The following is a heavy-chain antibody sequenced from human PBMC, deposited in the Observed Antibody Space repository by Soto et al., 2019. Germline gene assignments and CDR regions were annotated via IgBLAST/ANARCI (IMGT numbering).Heavy chain of an antibody. CDR3: ARDCSGGTCYDY. J-gene: IGHJ4*02. D-gene: IGHD2-15*01. Sequence: SVKVSCQASGGTFSSYAISWVRQAPGQGLEWMGGIIPIFGTANYAQKFQGRVTITADKSTSTAYMELSSLRSEDTAVYYCARDCSGGTCYDYWGQGTLATVSS. CDR1: GGTFSSYA. CDR2: IIPIFGTA. V-gene: IGHV1-69*06.